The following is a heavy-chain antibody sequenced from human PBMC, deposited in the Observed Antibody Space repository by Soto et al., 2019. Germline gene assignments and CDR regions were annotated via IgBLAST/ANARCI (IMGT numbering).Heavy chain of an antibody. CDR3: ARRVIGSSRAFDI. CDR2: ISDGGDLT. V-gene: IGHV3-23*01. CDR1: GFAFTGHP. J-gene: IGHJ3*02. D-gene: IGHD3-10*01. Sequence: GGSLRLSCEASGFAFTGHPMSWVRQAPEKGLEWVAGISDGGDLTYNADSVKGRFTISRDNSRNTLYLQMNSLRAEDTAVYYCARRVIGSSRAFDIWGQGTMVTVSS.